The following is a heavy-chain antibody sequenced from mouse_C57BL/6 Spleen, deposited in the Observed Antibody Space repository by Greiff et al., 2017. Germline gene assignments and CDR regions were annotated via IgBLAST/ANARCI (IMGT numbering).Heavy chain of an antibody. J-gene: IGHJ4*01. CDR1: GYTFTSYW. CDR3: AIGPYYGSVYAMDY. V-gene: IGHV1-74*01. CDR2: IHPSDSDT. Sequence: VQLQQPGAELVKPGASVKVSCKASGYTFTSYWMHWVKQRPGQGLEWIGRIHPSDSDTNYNQKFKGKATLTVDKSSSTAYMQLSSLTSEDSAVYYCAIGPYYGSVYAMDYWGQGTSVTVSS. D-gene: IGHD1-1*01.